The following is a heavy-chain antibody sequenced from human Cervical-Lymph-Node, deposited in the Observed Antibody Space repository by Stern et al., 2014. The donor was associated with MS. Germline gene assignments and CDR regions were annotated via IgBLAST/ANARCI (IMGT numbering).Heavy chain of an antibody. J-gene: IGHJ6*02. Sequence: QVQLVQSGSELKKPGASVKVSCKASGYSFTNYAINWVRQAPGQGLEWMGWINTKTGQPTHDQGYTGRFVLSLDTSVSTAYLQISSLKAEDTAVYYCARGVASWLYGMDVWGQGTTVTVSS. CDR2: INTKTGQP. D-gene: IGHD3-3*01. CDR3: ARGVASWLYGMDV. V-gene: IGHV7-4-1*02. CDR1: GYSFTNYA.